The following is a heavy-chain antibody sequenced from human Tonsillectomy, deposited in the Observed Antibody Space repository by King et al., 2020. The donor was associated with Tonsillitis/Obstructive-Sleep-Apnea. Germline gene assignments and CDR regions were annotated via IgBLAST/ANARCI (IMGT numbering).Heavy chain of an antibody. CDR2: IKSKTDGGTT. CDR3: TTEVYGGNGAFDI. V-gene: IGHV3-15*01. CDR1: GFTFSNAW. J-gene: IGHJ3*02. D-gene: IGHD4-23*01. Sequence: VQLVESGGGLVKPGGSLRLSCAASGFTFSNAWMSWVRQAPGKGLEWVGRIKSKTDGGTTDYAAPVKGRFTISRDDSKNTLYLQMNSLKTEDIAVYYCTTEVYGGNGAFDIWGQGTMVTVSS.